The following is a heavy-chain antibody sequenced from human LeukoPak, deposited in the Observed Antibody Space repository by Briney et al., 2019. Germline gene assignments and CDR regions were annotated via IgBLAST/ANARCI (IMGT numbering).Heavy chain of an antibody. D-gene: IGHD3-16*02. CDR2: IIPIFGTA. CDR3: ARVGARGVIVPLFDY. Sequence: GASVKVSCKASGGTFSSYAISWVRQAPGQGLEWMGGIIPIFGTANYAQKFQGRVTITADESTSTAYMELSSLRSEDTAVYYCARVGARGVIVPLFDYWGQGTLVTVSS. V-gene: IGHV1-69*13. CDR1: GGTFSSYA. J-gene: IGHJ4*02.